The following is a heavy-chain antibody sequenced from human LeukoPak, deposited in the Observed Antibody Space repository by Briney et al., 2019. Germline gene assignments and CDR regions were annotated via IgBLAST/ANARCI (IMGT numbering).Heavy chain of an antibody. CDR3: ARDTTFYYYDSSGLRGYFDL. Sequence: SETLSLTCTVSGGSISSYYWSWIRQPAGKGLEWIGRIYTSGSTNYNPSLKSRVTMSVDTSKNQFSLKLSSVTAADTAVYYCARDTTFYYYDSSGLRGYFDLWGRGTLVTVSS. V-gene: IGHV4-4*07. CDR2: IYTSGST. J-gene: IGHJ2*01. D-gene: IGHD3-22*01. CDR1: GGSISSYY.